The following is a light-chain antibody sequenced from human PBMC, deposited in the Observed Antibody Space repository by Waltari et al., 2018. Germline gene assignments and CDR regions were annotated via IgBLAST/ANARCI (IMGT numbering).Light chain of an antibody. CDR3: ASWDDSQSGPV. V-gene: IGLV1-47*01. CDR2: KNI. J-gene: IGLJ2*01. CDR1: ASTLGSND. Sequence: QSVLTQPPSASGTPGQKVTISCSGSASTLGSNDVYWYQQIPGMTPKFLIYKNIQRPSGVPDRYSGSKSGTSASLAISGLRSEDEATYFCASWDDSQSGPVFGGGTKLTVL.